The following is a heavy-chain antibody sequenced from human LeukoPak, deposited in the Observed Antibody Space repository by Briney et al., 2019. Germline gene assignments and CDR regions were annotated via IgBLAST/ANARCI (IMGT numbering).Heavy chain of an antibody. CDR3: ARGRSYYDC. Sequence: SETLSLTCAVYGGSFSGYYWSWIRQPPGKGLEWIGEINHSGSTNYNPSLKSRVTISVDTSKNQFSLKLSSVTAADTAVYYCARGRSYYDCWGQGTLVTVSS. J-gene: IGHJ4*02. CDR1: GGSFSGYY. V-gene: IGHV4-34*01. CDR2: INHSGST.